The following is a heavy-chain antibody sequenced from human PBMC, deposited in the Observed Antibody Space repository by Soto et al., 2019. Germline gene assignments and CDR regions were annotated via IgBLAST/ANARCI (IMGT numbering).Heavy chain of an antibody. Sequence: EVQLVESGGMLVQPGGSLRLSCAASGLTLSTSSMNWVRQAPGKGLEWISYIRRHTSVTAYANSVKGRFTISRDNAKNSLYLQMDSVRVEDTAVYYCGKVADSGDYTVDRWGQGTVVTVSS. V-gene: IGHV3-48*01. J-gene: IGHJ5*02. D-gene: IGHD3-22*01. CDR2: IRRHTSVT. CDR1: GLTLSTSS. CDR3: GKVADSGDYTVDR.